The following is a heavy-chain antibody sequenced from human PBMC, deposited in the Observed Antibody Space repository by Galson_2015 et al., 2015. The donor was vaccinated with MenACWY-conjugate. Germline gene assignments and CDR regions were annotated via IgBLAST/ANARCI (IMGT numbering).Heavy chain of an antibody. Sequence: SLRLSCAPSGFAFGDYLMGWFRQAPGKGLEWVGYIQSKNYGANTQYAASVKDRFIISRADSRSIAYMQMNSLKTEDTAVYYCTRADHRYGSMTNCPCARWGQGTLVTVSS. J-gene: IGHJ4*02. V-gene: IGHV3-49*03. CDR1: GFAFGDYL. D-gene: IGHD2-2*01. CDR2: IQSKNYGANT. CDR3: TRADHRYGSMTNCPCAR.